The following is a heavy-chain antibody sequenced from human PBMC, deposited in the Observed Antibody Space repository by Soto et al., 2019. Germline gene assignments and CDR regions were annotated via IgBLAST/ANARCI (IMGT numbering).Heavy chain of an antibody. CDR1: GFDFNAYS. D-gene: IGHD2-2*01. CDR3: AREKMDRVPAGYDY. Sequence: EVIVVESGGTLVQPGGSLRLACEASGFDFNAYSMTWVRQAPGKGLEWLSHISSASRSVYYAESVKGRFTISRDNAKNTLFLQMNSLRDEDTAVYYCAREKMDRVPAGYDYWGQGTLVVVS. CDR2: ISSASRSV. J-gene: IGHJ4*02. V-gene: IGHV3-48*02.